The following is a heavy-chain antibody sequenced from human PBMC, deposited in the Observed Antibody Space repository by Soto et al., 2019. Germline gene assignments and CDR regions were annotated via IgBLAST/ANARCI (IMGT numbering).Heavy chain of an antibody. Sequence: QVQLVESGGGVVQPGKSVRLSCAASGFTFSLYGIHWVRQAPGKGLEWVAFITYEGSHQDYVDYVKGRFTLSRDNSKNIVYLQMNSLRPEDTAVYYCAKDVTAAGDNYYTTGLDVWGHGTTVTVSS. CDR2: ITYEGSHQ. J-gene: IGHJ6*02. D-gene: IGHD6-13*01. V-gene: IGHV3-30*18. CDR1: GFTFSLYG. CDR3: AKDVTAAGDNYYTTGLDV.